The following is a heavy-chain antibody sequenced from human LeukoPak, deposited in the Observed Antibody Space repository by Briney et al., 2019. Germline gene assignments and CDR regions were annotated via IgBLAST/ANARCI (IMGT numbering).Heavy chain of an antibody. J-gene: IGHJ6*02. CDR1: GFTFSGYA. CDR2: IYSGGST. D-gene: IGHD3-10*01. Sequence: GRSLRLSCAASGFTFSGYAMHWVRQAPGKGLEWVSVIYSGGSTYYADSVKGRFTISRDNSKNTLYLQMNSLRAEDTAVYYCARGRGATMDVWGQGTTVTVSS. V-gene: IGHV3-53*01. CDR3: ARGRGATMDV.